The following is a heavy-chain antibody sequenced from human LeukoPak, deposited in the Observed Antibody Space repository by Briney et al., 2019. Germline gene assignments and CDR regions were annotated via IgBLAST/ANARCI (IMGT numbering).Heavy chain of an antibody. CDR3: ARSEPRECDFWSGYPDAFDI. D-gene: IGHD3-3*01. CDR1: GGSISSYY. Sequence: SETLSLTCTVSGGSISSYYWSWIRQPPGKGLEWIGYIYYSGSTNYNPSLKSRVTISVDTSKNQFSLKLSSVTAADTAVYYCARSEPRECDFWSGYPDAFDIWGQGTMVTVSS. J-gene: IGHJ3*02. V-gene: IGHV4-59*12. CDR2: IYYSGST.